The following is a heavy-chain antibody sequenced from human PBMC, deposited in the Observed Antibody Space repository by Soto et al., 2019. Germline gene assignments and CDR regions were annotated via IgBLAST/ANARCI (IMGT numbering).Heavy chain of an antibody. V-gene: IGHV3-30*18. CDR1: GFTFSSYG. J-gene: IGHJ4*02. Sequence: GGSLRLSCAASGFTFSSYGMHWVRQAPGKGLEWVAVISYDGSNKYYADSVKGRFTISRDNSKNTLYLQMNSLRAEDTAVYYCAKEKHDGSLDYWGQGTLVTFSS. CDR3: AKEKHDGSLDY. D-gene: IGHD3-10*01. CDR2: ISYDGSNK.